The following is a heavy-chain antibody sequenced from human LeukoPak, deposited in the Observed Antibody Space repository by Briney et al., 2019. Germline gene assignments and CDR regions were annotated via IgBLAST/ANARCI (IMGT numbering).Heavy chain of an antibody. V-gene: IGHV4-61*02. CDR2: IYTSGST. D-gene: IGHD6-19*01. CDR3: ARLSSGSLSYMDV. CDR1: GGSISSGSYY. Sequence: PSQTLSLTCTVSGGSISSGSYYWSWIRQPAGKGLEWIGRIYTSGSTNYNPSLKSRVTMSADTSKNQFSLKLSSVTAADTAVYYCARLSSGSLSYMDVWGKGTTVTVSS. J-gene: IGHJ6*03.